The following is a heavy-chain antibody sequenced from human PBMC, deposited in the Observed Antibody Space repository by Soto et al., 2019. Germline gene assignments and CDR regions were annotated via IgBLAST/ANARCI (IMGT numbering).Heavy chain of an antibody. Sequence: ASVKVSCKASGGTFSSYAISWVRQAPGQGLEWMGGIIPIFGTANYAQKFQGRVTITADESTSTAYMELSSLRSEDTAVYYCARDIGDTAMVTARPFDYWGQGTLVTVSS. CDR3: ARDIGDTAMVTARPFDY. CDR2: IIPIFGTA. J-gene: IGHJ4*02. D-gene: IGHD5-18*01. V-gene: IGHV1-69*13. CDR1: GGTFSSYA.